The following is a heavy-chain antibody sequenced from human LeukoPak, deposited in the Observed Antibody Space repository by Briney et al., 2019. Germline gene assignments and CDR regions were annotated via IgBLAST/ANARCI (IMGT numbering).Heavy chain of an antibody. CDR2: ISAYNGNT. CDR1: GYTFTSYY. CDR3: ARGLRRVSSSGAGY. V-gene: IGHV1-18*04. J-gene: IGHJ4*02. D-gene: IGHD6-6*01. Sequence: GASVKVSCKASGYTFTSYYMHWVRQAPGQGLEWMGWISAYNGNTNYAQKLQGRVTMTTDTSTGTAYMELRSLRSDDTAVYYCARGLRRVSSSGAGYWGQGTLVTVSS.